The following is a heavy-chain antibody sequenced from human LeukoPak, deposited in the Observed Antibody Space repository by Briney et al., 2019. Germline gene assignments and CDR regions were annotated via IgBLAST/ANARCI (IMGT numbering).Heavy chain of an antibody. CDR1: GFTFSSYG. J-gene: IGHJ3*02. Sequence: PGGSLRLSCAASGFTFSSYGMPWVRQAPGKGLEWVAVISYDGSNEYYADSVKGRFTISRDNSKNTLYLQMNSLRAEDTAVYFCAKDSTYYYDSSGFGGAFDIWGQGTMVTVSS. D-gene: IGHD3-22*01. CDR2: ISYDGSNE. V-gene: IGHV3-30*18. CDR3: AKDSTYYYDSSGFGGAFDI.